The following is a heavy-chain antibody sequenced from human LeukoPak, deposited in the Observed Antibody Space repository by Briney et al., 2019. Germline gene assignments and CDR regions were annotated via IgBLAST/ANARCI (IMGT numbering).Heavy chain of an antibody. CDR3: TREWTPHHSFDI. V-gene: IGHV3-11*01. CDR1: ALPFSETY. CDR2: ISARGRST. J-gene: IGHJ3*02. Sequence: PAGTLRLSCAASALPFSETYMNSIRQAPRKGLEWLSSISARGRSTRYADSVKGGSTISRDDAKNSLFLQMDSLRVEDTGIYYCTREWTPHHSFDIWGQGAKVTVAS. D-gene: IGHD3/OR15-3a*01.